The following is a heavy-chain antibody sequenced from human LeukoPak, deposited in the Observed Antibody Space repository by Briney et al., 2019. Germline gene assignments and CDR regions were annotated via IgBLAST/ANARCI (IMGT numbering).Heavy chain of an antibody. Sequence: GRSLRLSCAASGFTFDDYAMHWVRQAPGKGLEWVSGISWNSGSIGYADSVKGRFTISRDNAKNSLFLQMNSLRVDDMAFYYCVKGGHSSGWYTDFDYWGQGTLVTVSS. J-gene: IGHJ4*02. CDR1: GFTFDDYA. D-gene: IGHD6-19*01. V-gene: IGHV3-9*03. CDR2: ISWNSGSI. CDR3: VKGGHSSGWYTDFDY.